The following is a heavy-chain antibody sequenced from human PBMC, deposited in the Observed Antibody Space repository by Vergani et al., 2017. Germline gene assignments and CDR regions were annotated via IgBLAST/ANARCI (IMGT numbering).Heavy chain of an antibody. J-gene: IGHJ4*02. CDR3: ARDKYYYDSSGYYLSGLWGYYFDY. CDR1: GYTFTSYY. D-gene: IGHD3-22*01. V-gene: IGHV1-46*01. Sequence: QVQLVQSGAEVKKPGASVKVSCKASGYTFTSYYMHWVRQAPGQGLEWMGIINPSGGSTSYAQKFQGRVTMTRDTSTSTVYMELSSLRSEDTAVYYCARDKYYYDSSGYYLSGLWGYYFDYWGQGTLVTVSS. CDR2: INPSGGST.